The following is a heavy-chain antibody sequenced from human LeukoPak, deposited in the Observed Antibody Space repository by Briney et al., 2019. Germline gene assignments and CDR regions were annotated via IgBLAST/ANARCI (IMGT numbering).Heavy chain of an antibody. J-gene: IGHJ2*01. V-gene: IGHV3-13*01. CDR3: ARAAYSSTWYSRYFDL. CDR2: IGTAGEI. D-gene: IGHD6-13*01. CDR1: GFTFSTYN. Sequence: GGSLRLSCAASGFTFSTYNMNWVRQATGKGLEWVSGIGTAGEIYYPGSAKGRFTISRENAKNSLYLQMNSLRAGDTAVYYCARAAYSSTWYSRYFDLWGRGTLVTVSS.